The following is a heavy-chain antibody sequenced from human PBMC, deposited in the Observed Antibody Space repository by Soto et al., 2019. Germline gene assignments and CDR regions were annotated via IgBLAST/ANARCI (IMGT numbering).Heavy chain of an antibody. J-gene: IGHJ4*02. CDR1: GGSISGYY. CDR2: VYNGTT. V-gene: IGHV4-59*08. CDR3: ARHRTTSPLYFDY. Sequence: SETLSLTCTISGGSISGYYWTWIRQSPGKGLEYIGYVYNGTTYYYPSPESRVALSVDTSKNHFSLTLTSVTAADTAVFYCARHRTTSPLYFDYWGQGILVTVSS. D-gene: IGHD1-1*01.